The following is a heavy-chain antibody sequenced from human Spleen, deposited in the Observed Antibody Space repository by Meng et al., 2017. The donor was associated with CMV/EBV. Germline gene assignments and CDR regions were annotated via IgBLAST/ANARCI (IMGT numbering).Heavy chain of an antibody. Sequence: GESLKISCAASGFTFSSYSMNWVRQAPGKGLEWVSSISSSSSYIYYADSVKGRFTISRDNAKNSLYLQMSSLRAEDTALYYCVRDGGGIKKYGMDVWGQGTTVTVSS. D-gene: IGHD3-16*01. CDR1: GFTFSSYS. CDR2: ISSSSSYI. J-gene: IGHJ6*02. CDR3: VRDGGGIKKYGMDV. V-gene: IGHV3-21*01.